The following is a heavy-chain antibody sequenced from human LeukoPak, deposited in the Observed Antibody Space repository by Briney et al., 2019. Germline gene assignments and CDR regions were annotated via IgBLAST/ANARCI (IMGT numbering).Heavy chain of an antibody. D-gene: IGHD6-13*01. Sequence: GASVKVSCKASGYTFTSYGISWVRQAPGQGLEWMGWISAYNGNTNYAQKLQGRVTMTTDTSTSTAYMELRSLRSDDTAVYYCARLEQLVLDERGPFDYWGQGTLVTVSS. CDR2: ISAYNGNT. CDR3: ARLEQLVLDERGPFDY. J-gene: IGHJ4*02. V-gene: IGHV1-18*01. CDR1: GYTFTSYG.